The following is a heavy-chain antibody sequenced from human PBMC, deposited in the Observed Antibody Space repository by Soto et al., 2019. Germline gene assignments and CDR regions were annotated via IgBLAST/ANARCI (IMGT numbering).Heavy chain of an antibody. Sequence: QVQLVQSGAEVKKPGSSVKVSCKASGGTFSSYVVRWVRQAPGQGLEWVGGIIPIFGTANYAQKFQGRVTITADKSTSTVYMELSSLRSDDTAMYYCASGEHNWFDPWGQGTLVTVSS. CDR3: ASGEHNWFDP. J-gene: IGHJ5*02. D-gene: IGHD1-26*01. V-gene: IGHV1-69*06. CDR2: IIPIFGTA. CDR1: GGTFSSYV.